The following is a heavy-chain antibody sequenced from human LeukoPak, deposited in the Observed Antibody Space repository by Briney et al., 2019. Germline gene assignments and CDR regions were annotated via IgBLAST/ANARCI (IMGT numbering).Heavy chain of an antibody. CDR2: IYNSGST. Sequence: SETLSLTCTVSGGSISTYYWNWIRQPPGKGLEWIWYIYNSGSTNYNPSLQSRVTISVDTSKNQFSLNLNSVTAADTAVYYCARGGAARLHFQNWGQGTLVTVSS. CDR1: GGSISTYY. CDR3: ARGGAARLHFQN. D-gene: IGHD6-6*01. V-gene: IGHV4-59*01. J-gene: IGHJ1*01.